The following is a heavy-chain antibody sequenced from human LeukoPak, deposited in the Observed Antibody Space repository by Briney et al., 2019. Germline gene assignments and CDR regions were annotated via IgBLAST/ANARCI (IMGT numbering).Heavy chain of an antibody. CDR2: ISWNSGSI. Sequence: GRSLRLSCAASGFTFDDYAMHWVRQAPGKGLEWVSGISWNSGSIGYADSVKGRFTISRDNAKNSLYLQMNSLRAEGTALYYCAKAFDYDFWSGQFDYWGQGTLVTVSS. CDR3: AKAFDYDFWSGQFDY. V-gene: IGHV3-9*01. CDR1: GFTFDDYA. D-gene: IGHD3-3*01. J-gene: IGHJ4*02.